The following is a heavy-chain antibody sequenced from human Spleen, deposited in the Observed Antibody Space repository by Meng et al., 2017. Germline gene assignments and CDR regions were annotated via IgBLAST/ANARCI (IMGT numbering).Heavy chain of an antibody. V-gene: IGHV4-34*01. CDR2: INHSGST. J-gene: IGHJ4*02. CDR3: AITPTGS. CDR1: GGSFSDYY. Sequence: SETLSLTCVVSGGSFSDYYWSWIRQPPGKGLEWIGEINHSGSTNYNPSLESRATISVDTSQNNLSLTLSSVTAADTAVYHCAITPTGSWGQGTLVTVSS. D-gene: IGHD2-15*01.